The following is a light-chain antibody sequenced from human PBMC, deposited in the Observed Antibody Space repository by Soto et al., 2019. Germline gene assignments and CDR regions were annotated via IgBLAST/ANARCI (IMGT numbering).Light chain of an antibody. V-gene: IGLV1-40*01. Sequence: QSVLTQPPSVSGAPGQRVTISCTGSSSNIGAGYNVHWYQQLPGTAPKLLIYGNSNRPSGVPDRFSGSKSGTSASLAITGLQAEDEADYYCKSYDSSLSVVFGGGTKVTVL. CDR2: GNS. CDR3: KSYDSSLSVV. CDR1: SSNIGAGYN. J-gene: IGLJ2*01.